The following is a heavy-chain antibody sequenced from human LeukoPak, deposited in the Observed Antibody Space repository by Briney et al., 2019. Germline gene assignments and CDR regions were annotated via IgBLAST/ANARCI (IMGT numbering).Heavy chain of an antibody. CDR2: IKQDGSEK. CDR1: GFTFSSYW. D-gene: IGHD3-3*01. CDR3: ARDPKNYDFWSGYYSRIDY. Sequence: GGSLRLSCAASGFTFSSYWMSWVRQAPGKGLEWVANIKQDGSEKYYVDSVKGRFTISRDNAKNSLYLQMNSLRAEDTAVYYCARDPKNYDFWSGYYSRIDYWGQGTLVTVSS. J-gene: IGHJ4*02. V-gene: IGHV3-7*01.